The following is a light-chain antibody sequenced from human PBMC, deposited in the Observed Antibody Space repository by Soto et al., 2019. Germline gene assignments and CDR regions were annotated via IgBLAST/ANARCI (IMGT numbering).Light chain of an antibody. Sequence: DIEMTQSPSSLSASVGNRVIITCRASQDISNYLAWYQQKPGKVPKLLIYGASTLQSGVPSQFSGSGSGTEFTLTISSLQSEDVATYYCQKHNSAPLFGGGTKVEIK. J-gene: IGKJ4*01. CDR3: QKHNSAPL. CDR1: QDISNY. CDR2: GAS. V-gene: IGKV1-27*01.